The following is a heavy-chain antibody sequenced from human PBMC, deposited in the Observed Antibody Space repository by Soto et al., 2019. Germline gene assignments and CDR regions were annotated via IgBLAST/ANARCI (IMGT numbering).Heavy chain of an antibody. J-gene: IGHJ4*02. V-gene: IGHV4-30-2*01. CDR3: ARANSGYEYFDY. CDR1: GGSISSGGYS. Sequence: QLQLQESGSGLVKSSQTLSLTCAVSGGSISSGGYSWSWIRQLPGKGLEWIGYIYHSGSTYYNPSLKSRVTIPVDRSKNQFSLKLNSVTAADTAVYYCARANSGYEYFDYWGQVTLVTVSS. D-gene: IGHD5-12*01. CDR2: IYHSGST.